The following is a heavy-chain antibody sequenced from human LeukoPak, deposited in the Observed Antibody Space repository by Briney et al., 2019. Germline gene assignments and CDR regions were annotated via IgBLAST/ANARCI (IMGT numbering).Heavy chain of an antibody. CDR3: TTHDFA. Sequence: GGSLRFSCAASGFTFSNAWLSWLPQGQGLGLVWVGRIKSKTDGGTTDYAAPVKGRFTISRDDSTNTLYLQMNSLRTEDTAVYYCTTHDFAWGQGTLVTVSS. CDR2: IKSKTDGGTT. J-gene: IGHJ5*02. V-gene: IGHV3-15*01. CDR1: GFTFSNAW. D-gene: IGHD3-3*01.